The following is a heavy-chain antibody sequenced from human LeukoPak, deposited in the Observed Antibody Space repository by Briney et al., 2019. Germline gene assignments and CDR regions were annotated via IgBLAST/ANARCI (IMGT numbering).Heavy chain of an antibody. Sequence: GGSLRLSCVASGFTFSKYTMSWVRQAPVKGLEWVSGIYGGTTTTTFYADSVRGRFTISRDNSMNTLYLQMNSLRAEDTAVYYCAKDLTTDGVWDIDYWGQGTLITVSS. D-gene: IGHD4-17*01. CDR1: GFTFSKYT. V-gene: IGHV3-23*01. J-gene: IGHJ4*02. CDR3: AKDLTTDGVWDIDY. CDR2: IYGGTTTTT.